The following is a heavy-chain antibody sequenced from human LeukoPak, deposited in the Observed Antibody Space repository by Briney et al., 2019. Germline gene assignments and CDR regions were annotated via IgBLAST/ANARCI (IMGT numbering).Heavy chain of an antibody. CDR3: AKDRSYAFDY. J-gene: IGHJ4*02. V-gene: IGHV3-23*01. CDR2: LSGSGSST. CDR1: GFAFNTYA. D-gene: IGHD1-26*01. Sequence: GGSLRLSCAASGFAFNTYAMSWVRQAPGKGLEWVSALSGSGSSTYYADSVKGRFTISRDNSKNTLFLQMNGLRAEDTAQYYCAKDRSYAFDYWGQGILVTVSS.